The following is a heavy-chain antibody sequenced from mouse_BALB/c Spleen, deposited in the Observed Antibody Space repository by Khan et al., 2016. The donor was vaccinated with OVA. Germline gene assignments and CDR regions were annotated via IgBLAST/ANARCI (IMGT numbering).Heavy chain of an antibody. D-gene: IGHD2-14*01. Sequence: VQLQESGAELARPGASVKMSCKASGYTFTSYTIHWIKLRPGQGLEWIGYINPSNGYTNYNQKFRDKATLTAAKSSTTAYMQLSSLTSDDSAVYNCVRDGAYHRNDGWFAYWGQGTLGTVSA. CDR2: INPSNGYT. J-gene: IGHJ3*01. CDR1: GYTFTSYT. CDR3: VRDGAYHRNDGWFAY. V-gene: IGHV1-4*01.